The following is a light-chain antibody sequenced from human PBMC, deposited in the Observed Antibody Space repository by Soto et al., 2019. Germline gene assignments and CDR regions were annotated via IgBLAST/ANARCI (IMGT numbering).Light chain of an antibody. J-gene: IGLJ3*02. Sequence: SYELTQSPSVSVAPGQTASFTCGADNIGSKDVHWHQQKPGQAPVVVVYDNSNRPSGIPDRFSGSNSGNTATLTISRVEAGDEADYYCQVWDSVTLHWVFGGGTQLTVL. V-gene: IGLV3-21*02. CDR2: DNS. CDR1: NIGSKD. CDR3: QVWDSVTLHWV.